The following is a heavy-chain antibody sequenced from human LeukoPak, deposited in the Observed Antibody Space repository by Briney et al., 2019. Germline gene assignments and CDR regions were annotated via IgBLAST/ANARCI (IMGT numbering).Heavy chain of an antibody. V-gene: IGHV3-30-3*01. CDR1: GFTFSSYA. CDR2: ISYDGSNK. J-gene: IGHJ5*02. D-gene: IGHD6-19*01. CDR3: ARDSSGWENWFDP. Sequence: GGSLRLSCAASGFTFSSYAMHWVRQAPGKGLEWVAVISYDGSNKYYADSVKGRFTISRDNSKNTLYLQMNGLRVEDTAVYYCARDSSGWENWFDPWGQGTLVTVSS.